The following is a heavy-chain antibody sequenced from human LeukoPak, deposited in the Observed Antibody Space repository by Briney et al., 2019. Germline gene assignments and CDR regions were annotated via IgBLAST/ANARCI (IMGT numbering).Heavy chain of an antibody. CDR3: ARTSIYYDSSGYRS. CDR2: INHSGST. V-gene: IGHV4-34*01. CDR1: GGSFSGYQ. D-gene: IGHD3-22*01. Sequence: SETLCLTCAVYGGSFSGYQWSWIRQPPGKGLEWIGEINHSGSTNYNPSLKSRVNISVDTSKNQFSLKLSSVTAADTAVYYCARTSIYYDSSGYRSWGQGTLVTVSS. J-gene: IGHJ5*02.